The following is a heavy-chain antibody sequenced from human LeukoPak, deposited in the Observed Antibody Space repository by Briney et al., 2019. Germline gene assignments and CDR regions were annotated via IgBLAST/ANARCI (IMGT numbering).Heavy chain of an antibody. CDR3: ASDIVVVPGATD. CDR2: IKPDGSEK. CDR1: GFTFSSYG. Sequence: GGSLRLSCAASGFTFSSYGMHWVRQAPGKGLEWVANIKPDGSEKYYVDSVKGRFTISRDNVNSSVYLQMNSLRAEDTAVYYCASDIVVVPGATDWGQGTLVTVPS. V-gene: IGHV3-7*01. D-gene: IGHD2-2*01. J-gene: IGHJ4*02.